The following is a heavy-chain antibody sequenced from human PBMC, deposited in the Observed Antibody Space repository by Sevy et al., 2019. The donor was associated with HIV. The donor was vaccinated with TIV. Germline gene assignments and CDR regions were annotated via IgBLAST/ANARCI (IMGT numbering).Heavy chain of an antibody. J-gene: IGHJ4*02. D-gene: IGHD3-22*01. V-gene: IGHV4-59*01. CDR3: ARATGSYYYDSSGYYYFDY. CDR1: GGSISSYY. CDR2: IYYSGST. Sequence: SETLSLTCTVSGGSISSYYWSWIRQSPGKGLEWIGYIYYSGSTNYNPSLKRRVTISVDTSKNQFSLKLSSVTAADTAVYYCARATGSYYYDSSGYYYFDYWGQGTLVTVSS.